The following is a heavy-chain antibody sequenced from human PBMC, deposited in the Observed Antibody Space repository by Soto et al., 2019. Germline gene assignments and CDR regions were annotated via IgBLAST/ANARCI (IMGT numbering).Heavy chain of an antibody. V-gene: IGHV4-59*08. D-gene: IGHD6-13*01. CDR1: GGSIGSYY. Sequence: SETLSLTCSVSGGSIGSYYWSWIRQPPGKGLEWIGYIYYSGSTNYNPSLKSRVTISVDTSKNQFSLKLSSVTAADTAVYYCARGVGSTGTDYWGHGILVTVSS. CDR2: IYYSGST. J-gene: IGHJ4*01. CDR3: ARGVGSTGTDY.